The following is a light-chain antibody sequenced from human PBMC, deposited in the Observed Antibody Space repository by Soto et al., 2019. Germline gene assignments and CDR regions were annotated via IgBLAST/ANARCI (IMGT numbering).Light chain of an antibody. CDR1: QSVDTTF. CDR2: GAS. J-gene: IGKJ1*01. V-gene: IGKV3-20*01. Sequence: EIVLTQSPGSLSLSPGQRATLSCRASQSVDTTFFAWYQKKPGQAPRLLIQGASKRATGIPDRFSGSGSGSAFTLIISRLEPEDFSVYYCQQYRSSVTFGQGTKVEIK. CDR3: QQYRSSVT.